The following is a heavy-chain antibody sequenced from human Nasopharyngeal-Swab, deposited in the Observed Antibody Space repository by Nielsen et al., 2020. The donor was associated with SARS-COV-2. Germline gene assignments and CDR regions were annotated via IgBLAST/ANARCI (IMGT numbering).Heavy chain of an antibody. J-gene: IGHJ6*04. CDR2: IYYSGST. CDR3: ARGFVGAYYGSNSDV. D-gene: IGHD3-22*01. V-gene: IGHV4-31*02. Sequence: WIRQPPGKSLEWIGYIYYSGSTYYNPSLKSRVTISVDTSKNQFSLKLSSVTAADTAVYYCARGFVGAYYGSNSDVWGKGTTVTVSS.